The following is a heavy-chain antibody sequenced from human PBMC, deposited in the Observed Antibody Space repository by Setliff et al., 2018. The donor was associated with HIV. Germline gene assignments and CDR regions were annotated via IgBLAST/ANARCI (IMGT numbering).Heavy chain of an antibody. CDR1: GFTFSSYS. Sequence: GGSLRLSCAASGFTFSSYSMNWVRQAPGKGLEWVSYIGGSGSAIYYADSVKGRFTISRDNAKNSLYLQLNSLRAEDSAVYYCVRDASPDYDSGGYSAGGHWGRGTPVTVSS. V-gene: IGHV3-48*04. J-gene: IGHJ4*02. CDR2: IGGSGSAI. CDR3: VRDASPDYDSGGYSAGGH. D-gene: IGHD3-22*01.